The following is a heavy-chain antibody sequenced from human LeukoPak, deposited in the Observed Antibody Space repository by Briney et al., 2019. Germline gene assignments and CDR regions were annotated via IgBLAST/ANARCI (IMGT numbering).Heavy chain of an antibody. CDR3: ATASLMVRGVIMFFDY. CDR1: GYTFTDLS. J-gene: IGHJ4*02. CDR2: FDPEDGET. D-gene: IGHD3-10*01. V-gene: IGHV1-24*01. Sequence: GASVKVSCKVSGYTFTDLSMHWVRQAPGKGLEWMGGFDPEDGETIYAQKFQGRVTMTEDTSTDTAYMELSSLRSEDTAVYYCATASLMVRGVIMFFDYWGQGTLVTVSS.